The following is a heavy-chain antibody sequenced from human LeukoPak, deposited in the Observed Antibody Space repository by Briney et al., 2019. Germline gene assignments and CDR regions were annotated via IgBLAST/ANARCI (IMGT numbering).Heavy chain of an antibody. CDR2: ISYDGSNK. J-gene: IGHJ4*02. CDR1: GFTFSSYE. CDR3: TKGPLYYYDSSAYFEY. Sequence: GGSLRLSCAASGFTFSSYEMNWVRQAPGKGLEWVAIISYDGSNKYYADSVKGRFTISRDNSKNTLYLQMNSLRPEDTAVYYCTKGPLYYYDSSAYFEYWGQGTLVTVSS. D-gene: IGHD3-22*01. V-gene: IGHV3-30*18.